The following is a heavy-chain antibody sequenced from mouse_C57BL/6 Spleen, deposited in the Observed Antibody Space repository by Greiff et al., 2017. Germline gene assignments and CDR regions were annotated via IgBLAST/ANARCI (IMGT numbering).Heavy chain of an antibody. CDR3: ARSGHYYGSSYYFDY. J-gene: IGHJ2*01. D-gene: IGHD1-1*01. Sequence: QVQLQQSGPEPVKPGASVKISCKASGYAFSSSWMNWVKQRPGKGLEWIGRIYPGDGDTNYNGKFKGKATLTADKSSSTAYMQLSSLTSEDSAVYLCARSGHYYGSSYYFDYWGQGTTLTVSS. CDR1: GYAFSSSW. CDR2: IYPGDGDT. V-gene: IGHV1-82*01.